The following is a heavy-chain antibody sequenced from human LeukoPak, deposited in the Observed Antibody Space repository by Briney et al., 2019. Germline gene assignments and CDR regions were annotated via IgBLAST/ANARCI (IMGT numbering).Heavy chain of an antibody. CDR3: ARSQYYYDSSGFLVY. D-gene: IGHD3-22*01. CDR2: ISYSSSYI. J-gene: IGHJ4*02. Sequence: GGSLRLSCAASGFTFSSYWMHWVRQAPGKGLVWVSSISYSSSYIYYADSVKGRFTISRDNAKNSLYLQMNSLRAEDTAVYYCARSQYYYDSSGFLVYWGQGTLVTVSS. CDR1: GFTFSSYW. V-gene: IGHV3-21*01.